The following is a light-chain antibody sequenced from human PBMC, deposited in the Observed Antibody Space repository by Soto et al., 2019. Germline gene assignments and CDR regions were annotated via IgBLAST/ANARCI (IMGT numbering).Light chain of an antibody. CDR2: GAS. CDR1: QSISSY. CDR3: QQSYSTPPT. J-gene: IGKJ4*01. V-gene: IGKV1-39*01. Sequence: DIQMTQSPSSLSASVGDRVTITCRASQSISSYLYWYQQKPGKAPKLLIYGASSLQSGVPSRFSGSGSGTDSTLTISSLQPEDFATYYCQQSYSTPPTFGGGTKVEIK.